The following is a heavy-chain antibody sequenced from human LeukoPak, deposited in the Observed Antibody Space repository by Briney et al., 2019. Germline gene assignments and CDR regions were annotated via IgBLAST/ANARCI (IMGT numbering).Heavy chain of an antibody. D-gene: IGHD5-24*01. CDR2: IRSKAYGGTT. Sequence: PGRSLRLSCTASGFTFGDYAMGWFRQAPGKGLEWVGFIRSKAYGGTTEYAASVKGRFTISRDDSKSIAYLQMNSLKTEDTAVYYCTRDRGDGYCFDYWGQGTLVTVSS. V-gene: IGHV3-49*03. CDR1: GFTFGDYA. J-gene: IGHJ4*02. CDR3: TRDRGDGYCFDY.